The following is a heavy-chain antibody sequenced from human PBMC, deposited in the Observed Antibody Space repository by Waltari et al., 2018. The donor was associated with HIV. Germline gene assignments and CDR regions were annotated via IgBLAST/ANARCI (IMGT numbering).Heavy chain of an antibody. V-gene: IGHV4-34*01. Sequence: QVHLQQWGAGLLKPSETLSLTCAVYGGSFSGHFWSWIRQPPGKGLEWIGEINHSGSTNYNPSLKIQVTMSVDTSKKQFSLKVNSVTAADTAVYYCARGVGSNRYYYYGMDVWGQGTTVTVSS. CDR1: GGSFSGHF. CDR2: INHSGST. J-gene: IGHJ6*02. CDR3: ARGVGSNRYYYYGMDV. D-gene: IGHD4-4*01.